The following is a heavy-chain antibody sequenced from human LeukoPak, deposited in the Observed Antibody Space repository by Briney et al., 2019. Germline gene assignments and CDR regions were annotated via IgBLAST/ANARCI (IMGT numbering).Heavy chain of an antibody. CDR2: IYYSGST. Sequence: SETLSLTCTVSGGSISSGDYYWSWIRQPPGKGLQWNGYIYYSGSTYYNPSLKIRLTISVDTSQNQFSLRLSSVTAADTAVYYCAGSVQDYYDSSGYFMYYFDYWGQGTLVTVSS. CDR1: GGSISSGDYY. V-gene: IGHV4-30-4*08. CDR3: AGSVQDYYDSSGYFMYYFDY. D-gene: IGHD3-22*01. J-gene: IGHJ4*02.